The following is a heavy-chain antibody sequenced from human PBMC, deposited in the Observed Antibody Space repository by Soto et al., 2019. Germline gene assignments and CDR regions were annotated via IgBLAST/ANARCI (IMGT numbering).Heavy chain of an antibody. V-gene: IGHV3-48*01. CDR2: ISSSSSTI. J-gene: IGHJ3*02. CDR1: GFTFSSYS. CDR3: ARDGSGWYGVDNAFDI. D-gene: IGHD6-19*01. Sequence: QSGGSLRLSCAASGFTFSSYSMNWVRQAPGKGLEWVSYISSSSSTIYYADSLKGRFTISRDNAKNSLYLQMNSLRAEDTAVYYCARDGSGWYGVDNAFDIWGQGTMVTVSS.